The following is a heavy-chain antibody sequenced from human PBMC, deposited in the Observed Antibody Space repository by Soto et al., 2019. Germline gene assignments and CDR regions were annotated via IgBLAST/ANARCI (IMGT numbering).Heavy chain of an antibody. CDR2: VYHTGRT. CDR3: ARDFAYFDS. CDR1: GGSFKSGSYS. D-gene: IGHD3-3*01. V-gene: IGHV4-61*01. Sequence: QVQLQESGPGLVKPSETLSLTCTVSGGSFKSGSYSWSWIRQPPGKGLEWIGYVYHTGRTSYNPSLQIRVSISMDTSKNQFSLNLDSVTAADTAVYFCARDFAYFDSWGQGTLVTVSS. J-gene: IGHJ4*02.